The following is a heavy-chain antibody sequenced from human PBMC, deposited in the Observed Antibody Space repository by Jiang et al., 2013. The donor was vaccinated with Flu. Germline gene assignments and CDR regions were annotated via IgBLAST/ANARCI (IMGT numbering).Heavy chain of an antibody. J-gene: IGHJ4*02. CDR3: ARDLNAYFNFDY. D-gene: IGHD3-10*01. CDR2: INAGNGDT. Sequence: GAEVKKPGASVKVSCKASGYTFTSYAMHWVRQAPGQRLEWMGWINAGNGDTKSSQKFQGRVTITRDTSASTAYMELSSLRSEDTALYYCARDLNAYFNFDYWGQGALVTVSS. V-gene: IGHV1-3*01. CDR1: GYTFTSYA.